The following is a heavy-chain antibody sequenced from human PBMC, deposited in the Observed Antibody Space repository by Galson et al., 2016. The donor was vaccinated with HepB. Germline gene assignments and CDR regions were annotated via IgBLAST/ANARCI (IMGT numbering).Heavy chain of an antibody. V-gene: IGHV3-21*01. J-gene: IGHJ4*02. CDR2: ISYSSSYM. CDR1: GFTFSSYS. Sequence: LRLSCAASGFTFSSYSMHWVRQAPGKGLEWVSSISYSSSYMPYADAVKGRFTISRDNAKNSLYLQMNSLGAEDTAVYFCARDRGGGAPKLVIFDYWGQGTLVAVSS. CDR3: ARDRGGGAPKLVIFDY. D-gene: IGHD3-16*01.